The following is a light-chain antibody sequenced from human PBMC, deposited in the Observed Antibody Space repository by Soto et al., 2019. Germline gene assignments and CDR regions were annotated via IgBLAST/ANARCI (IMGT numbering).Light chain of an antibody. CDR3: QQYDHLPPCGST. CDR1: QDISNY. Sequence: DIQMTQSPSSLSASVGDRVTITCQASQDISNYLNWYQQKPGKAHKLLMYDASNLETGVPSRFSGSGSGTDFTFTISSLQPEDIARYYCQQYDHLPPCGSTFGPGTKVDIK. V-gene: IGKV1-33*01. J-gene: IGKJ3*01. CDR2: DAS.